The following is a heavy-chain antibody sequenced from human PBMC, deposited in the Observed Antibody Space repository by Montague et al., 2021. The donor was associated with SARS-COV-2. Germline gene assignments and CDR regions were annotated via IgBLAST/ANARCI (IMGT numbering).Heavy chain of an antibody. CDR1: GGSISSYY. Sequence: SETLSLTCTVSGGSISSYYWSWIRQPPGKGLEWIGCIYYSGSTNYNPSLKSRVTISVDTSKNQFSLMLSSVTAADTAVYYCAKRGAYSSGWYSGAFDIWGQGTMVTVSS. CDR3: AKRGAYSSGWYSGAFDI. D-gene: IGHD6-19*01. CDR2: IYYSGST. J-gene: IGHJ3*02. V-gene: IGHV4-59*08.